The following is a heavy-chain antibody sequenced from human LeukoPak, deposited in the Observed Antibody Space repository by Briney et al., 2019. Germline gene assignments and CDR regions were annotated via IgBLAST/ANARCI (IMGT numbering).Heavy chain of an antibody. Sequence: PSETLSLTCAVYGGSFSGYYWSWIRQPPGKGLEWIGEINHSGSTNYNPSLKSRVTISVDTSKNQFSLKLSSVTAADTAVYYCARVPYYGSGSAYYYYGMDVWGKGTTVTVSS. CDR1: GGSFSGYY. CDR3: ARVPYYGSGSAYYYYGMDV. CDR2: INHSGST. J-gene: IGHJ6*04. D-gene: IGHD3-10*01. V-gene: IGHV4-34*01.